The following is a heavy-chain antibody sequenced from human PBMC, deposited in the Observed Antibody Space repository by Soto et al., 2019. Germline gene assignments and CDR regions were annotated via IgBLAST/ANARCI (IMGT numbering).Heavy chain of an antibody. J-gene: IGHJ6*02. D-gene: IGHD3-10*02. CDR1: GFTFRSYA. V-gene: IGHV3-23*01. CDR3: TRMLCSSRRDALDI. CDR2: IGASGTPT. Sequence: DVQLLESGGDLVQPGGSLRLSCIASGFTFRSYAMAWVRQAPGEDLEWVSAIGASGTPTLYADSVKSRFTISRDDSRNRVSLQMNSVGVEVTATYFCTRMLCSSRRDALDIWGQGTTVPVSS.